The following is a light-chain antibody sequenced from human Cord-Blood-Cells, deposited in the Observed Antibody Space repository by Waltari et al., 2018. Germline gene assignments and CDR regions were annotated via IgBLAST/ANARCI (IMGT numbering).Light chain of an antibody. CDR2: GAS. Sequence: EIVMTRSPATLSVSPGERATLSCRASQSVGSNLAWYHQKPVQAPRLLIYGASTRATGIPARFSGSGSGTEFTLTISSLQSEDFAVYYCQQYNNWPMYTFGQGTKLEIK. CDR3: QQYNNWPMYT. CDR1: QSVGSN. V-gene: IGKV3-15*01. J-gene: IGKJ2*01.